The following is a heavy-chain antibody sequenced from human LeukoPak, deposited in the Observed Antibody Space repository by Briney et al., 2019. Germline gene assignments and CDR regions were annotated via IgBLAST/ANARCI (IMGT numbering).Heavy chain of an antibody. CDR2: IYYSGST. CDR3: ARGGRATVITY. CDR1: GGSISSYY. J-gene: IGHJ4*02. D-gene: IGHD4-11*01. V-gene: IGHV4-59*01. Sequence: PSETLSLTCTVSGGSISSYYWSWIRQPPGKGLEWIGYIYYSGSTKYNPSLKSRVTISVDTSKNQFSLKLSSVTAADTAVYYCARGGRATVITYWGQGTLVTVSS.